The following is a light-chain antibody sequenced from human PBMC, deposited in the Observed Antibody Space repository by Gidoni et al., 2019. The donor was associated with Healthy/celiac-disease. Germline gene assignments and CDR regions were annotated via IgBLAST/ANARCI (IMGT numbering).Light chain of an antibody. CDR2: GAS. Sequence: EIVLTQSPGTLSLSPGERATLSCRASQSVSSSYLAWYQQKPGQAPRLLIYGASSRATGIPDRFSGSGSGTDFTLTISRLEPEDFAVYYCQQYGSSPPSTFGGGTKVENK. J-gene: IGKJ4*01. CDR3: QQYGSSPPST. CDR1: QSVSSSY. V-gene: IGKV3-20*01.